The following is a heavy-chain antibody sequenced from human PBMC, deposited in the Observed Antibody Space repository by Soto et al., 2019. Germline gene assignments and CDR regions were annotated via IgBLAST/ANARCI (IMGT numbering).Heavy chain of an antibody. CDR1: GFTFSSYA. CDR2: ISYDGSNK. V-gene: IGHV3-30-3*01. J-gene: IGHJ6*02. Sequence: PGGSLRLSCAASGFTFSSYAMHWVRQAPGKGLEWVAVISYDGSNKYYADSVKGRFTISRDNSKNTLYLQMNSLRAEDTAVYYCARGDIRVATMYYYYGMDVWGQGTTVTVSS. CDR3: ARGDIRVATMYYYYGMDV. D-gene: IGHD5-12*01.